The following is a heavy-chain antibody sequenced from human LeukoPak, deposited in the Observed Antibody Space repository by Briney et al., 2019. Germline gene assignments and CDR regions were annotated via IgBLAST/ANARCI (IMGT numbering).Heavy chain of an antibody. CDR3: AKVSNYYYHYMDV. CDR1: GFTFDDYA. Sequence: GRSLRLSCAASGFTFDDYAMHWVRQAPGKGLEWVSGISWNSGSIGYADSVKGRFTISRDNAKNSLYLQMNSLRAEDMALYYCAKVSNYYYHYMDVWGKGTTVTVSS. CDR2: ISWNSGSI. J-gene: IGHJ6*03. V-gene: IGHV3-9*03.